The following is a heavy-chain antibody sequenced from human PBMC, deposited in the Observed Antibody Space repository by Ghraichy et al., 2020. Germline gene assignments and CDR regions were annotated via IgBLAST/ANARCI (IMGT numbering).Heavy chain of an antibody. CDR3: ARERNCSSTSCYTISGAFDI. CDR2: ISSSSSYI. Sequence: GGSLRLSCAASGFTFSSYSMNWVRQAPGKGLEWVSSISSSSSYIYYADSVKGRFTISRDNAKNSLYLQMNSLRAEDTAVYYCARERNCSSTSCYTISGAFDIWGQGTMVTVSS. D-gene: IGHD2-2*02. CDR1: GFTFSSYS. V-gene: IGHV3-21*01. J-gene: IGHJ3*02.